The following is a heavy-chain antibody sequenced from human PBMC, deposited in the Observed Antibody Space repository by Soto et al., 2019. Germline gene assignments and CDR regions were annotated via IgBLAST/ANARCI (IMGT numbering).Heavy chain of an antibody. J-gene: IGHJ3*01. Sequence: QVQLQQWGAGLLKPSETLSLTCAVYVGSFSDYYWSWIRQPPGKGLEWIGEMNHSGSTKYNPSLKNRVTISVDTSKNQFSLKLTSVTAADTDVYYCARPKVPRYPSAFDVWGQGTMVTVSS. CDR3: ARPKVPRYPSAFDV. CDR1: VGSFSDYY. V-gene: IGHV4-34*01. CDR2: MNHSGST. D-gene: IGHD3-9*01.